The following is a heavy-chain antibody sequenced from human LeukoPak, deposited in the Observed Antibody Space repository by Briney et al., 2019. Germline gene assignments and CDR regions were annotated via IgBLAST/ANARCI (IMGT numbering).Heavy chain of an antibody. J-gene: IGHJ4*02. CDR1: GGSFSGYY. D-gene: IGHD2-15*01. Sequence: SETLSLTCAVYGGSFSGYYWSWIRQPPGKGLEWIGEINHSGSTNYNPSLKSRVTISVDTSKNQFSLKLSSVTAADTAVYYCARHCSGGTCYSDFDYWGQGTLVTVSS. CDR2: INHSGST. CDR3: ARHCSGGTCYSDFDY. V-gene: IGHV4-34*01.